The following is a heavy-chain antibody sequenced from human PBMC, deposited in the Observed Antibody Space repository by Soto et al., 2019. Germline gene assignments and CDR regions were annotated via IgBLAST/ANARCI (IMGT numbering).Heavy chain of an antibody. J-gene: IGHJ4*02. Sequence: GWSLRLSCAASGFTFSSYSMNWVRQAPGKGLEWVSSISSSSSYIYYADSVKGRFTISRDNAKNSLYLQMNSLRAEDTAVYYCARDPPSIAVAGNRFDDWGQGTLVPLS. CDR3: ARDPPSIAVAGNRFDD. D-gene: IGHD6-19*01. V-gene: IGHV3-21*01. CDR2: ISSSSSYI. CDR1: GFTFSSYS.